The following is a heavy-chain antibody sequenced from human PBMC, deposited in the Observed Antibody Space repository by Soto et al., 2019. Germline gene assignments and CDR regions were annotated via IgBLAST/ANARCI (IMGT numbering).Heavy chain of an antibody. D-gene: IGHD2-15*01. Sequence: QVQLVQSGAEVRKPGASVKVSCKASGYTFTRYYMHWVRQAPGQGLEWMGIINPSGGSTSYAQKYQCRVTMTRDTSTSTVYMELSSLRSEDTAVYYCARGYCSGGSCYSLTDFDYWGQGTLVSVSS. V-gene: IGHV1-46*01. CDR3: ARGYCSGGSCYSLTDFDY. J-gene: IGHJ4*02. CDR2: INPSGGST. CDR1: GYTFTRYY.